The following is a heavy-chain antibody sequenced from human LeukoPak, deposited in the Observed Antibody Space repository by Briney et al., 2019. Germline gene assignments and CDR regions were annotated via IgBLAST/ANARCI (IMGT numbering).Heavy chain of an antibody. J-gene: IGHJ4*02. CDR1: GVSISSGGYC. Sequence: SETLSLTCSVSGVSISSGGYCWIRMPPRPGKDREWIGYIYCSGSTYYNPSINSPVTVSVDTSTNQSSMKLSSVTATDTAVDYCARVHIPPHCSSTSRYSIDYWGQGTLVTVSS. CDR3: ARVHIPPHCSSTSRYSIDY. V-gene: IGHV4-31*01. D-gene: IGHD2-2*01. CDR2: IYCSGST.